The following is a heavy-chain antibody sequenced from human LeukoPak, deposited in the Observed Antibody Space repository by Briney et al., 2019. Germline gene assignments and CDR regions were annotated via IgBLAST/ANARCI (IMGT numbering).Heavy chain of an antibody. CDR2: IYYSGST. CDR3: ARVGMLVVPATMDNWFDP. Sequence: PSETLSLTCTVSGGSISSGYYYWSWIRQPPGKGLEWIGYIYYSGSTYYNLSLKSRVSISVDTTKNQFSLKLSSMTAADTAVYYCARVGMLVVPATMDNWFDPWGQGTLVTVSS. D-gene: IGHD2-2*01. J-gene: IGHJ5*02. CDR1: GGSISSGYYY. V-gene: IGHV4-30-4*08.